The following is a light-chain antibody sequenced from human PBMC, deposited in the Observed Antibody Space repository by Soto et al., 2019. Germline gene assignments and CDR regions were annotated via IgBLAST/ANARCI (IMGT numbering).Light chain of an antibody. V-gene: IGKV3-11*01. J-gene: IGKJ1*01. CDR2: DAS. Sequence: EFVLTQSPATLSLSPGERATLSCRASQSVSSSLAWYQQKPGQPPRLLIYDASNRATGIPARFSGSGSGTDFPLTISSLEPEDFGVYFCQQRSSWPPTFGQGSKVEIK. CDR1: QSVSSS. CDR3: QQRSSWPPT.